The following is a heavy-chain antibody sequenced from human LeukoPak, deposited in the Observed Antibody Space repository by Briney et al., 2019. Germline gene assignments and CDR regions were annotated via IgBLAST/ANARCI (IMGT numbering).Heavy chain of an antibody. Sequence: GGSLRLSCAASGFTFSSYSMNWVRQAPGKGLEWVSSISSSGSYIYYADSVKGRFTISRDNAKNSLYLQMNSLRAEDTAVYYCARDLYVLRFLEWSNPSPFFDYWGQGTLVTVSS. V-gene: IGHV3-21*01. CDR1: GFTFSSYS. J-gene: IGHJ4*02. D-gene: IGHD3-3*01. CDR2: ISSSGSYI. CDR3: ARDLYVLRFLEWSNPSPFFDY.